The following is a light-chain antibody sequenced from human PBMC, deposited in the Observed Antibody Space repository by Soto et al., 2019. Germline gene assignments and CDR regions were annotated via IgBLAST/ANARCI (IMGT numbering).Light chain of an antibody. CDR2: GAS. V-gene: IGKV3-20*01. Sequence: EIVLTQSPGTLSLSPGERATLSCRASQSISSSYLGWYQQKPGQAPRLLIYGASSRATGIPDRFSGSGSGTDFTLTISSLEPEDFAVYYCQQYGRSPLMYTFGQGTKLEIK. J-gene: IGKJ2*01. CDR3: QQYGRSPLMYT. CDR1: QSISSSY.